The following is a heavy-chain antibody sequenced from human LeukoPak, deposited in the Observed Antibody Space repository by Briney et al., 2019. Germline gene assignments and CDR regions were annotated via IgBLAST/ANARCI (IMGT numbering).Heavy chain of an antibody. D-gene: IGHD3-3*01. V-gene: IGHV4-34*01. CDR2: INHSGST. Sequence: PSETLSLTCAVYGGSFSGYYWSWIRQPPGKGLEWIGEINHSGSTNYNPSLKSRVTISVDTSKNQFSLKLSSVTAADTAVYYCARHITIFGVVSFPYYMDVWGKGTTVTVSS. CDR3: ARHITIFGVVSFPYYMDV. J-gene: IGHJ6*03. CDR1: GGSFSGYY.